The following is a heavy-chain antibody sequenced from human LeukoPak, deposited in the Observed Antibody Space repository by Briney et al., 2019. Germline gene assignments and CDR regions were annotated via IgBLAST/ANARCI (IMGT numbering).Heavy chain of an antibody. V-gene: IGHV3-7*03. CDR3: AKDMSGSGSYSGGGTFDY. Sequence: PGGSLRLSCAASGFTFSSYWMSWVRQAPGKGLEWVANIKQDGSEKYYVDSVKGRFTISRDNAKNSLYLQMNSLRAEDTALYYCAKDMSGSGSYSGGGTFDYWGQGTLVTVSS. J-gene: IGHJ4*02. CDR1: GFTFSSYW. CDR2: IKQDGSEK. D-gene: IGHD1-26*01.